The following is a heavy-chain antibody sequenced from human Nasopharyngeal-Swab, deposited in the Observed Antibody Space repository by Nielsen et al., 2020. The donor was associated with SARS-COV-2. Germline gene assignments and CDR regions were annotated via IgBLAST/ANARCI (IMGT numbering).Heavy chain of an antibody. J-gene: IGHJ4*02. CDR2: ISWNSGSI. CDR3: ATLGDFWSGYSPDY. Sequence: SLKISCAASGFTFDDYAMHWVRQAPGKGLEWVSGISWNSGSIGYADSVKGRFTISRDNAKNSLYLQMNSLRAEDTALYYCATLGDFWSGYSPDYWGQGTLVTASS. CDR1: GFTFDDYA. D-gene: IGHD3-3*01. V-gene: IGHV3-9*01.